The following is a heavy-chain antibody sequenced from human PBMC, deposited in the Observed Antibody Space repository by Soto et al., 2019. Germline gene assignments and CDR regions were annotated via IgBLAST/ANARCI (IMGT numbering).Heavy chain of an antibody. V-gene: IGHV3-23*01. Sequence: EVQLSESGGGLVQPGGSLRLSCAASGFTFSRYGMSWVRQAPGQGLEWVAAITGSGDSTYYADCGKGRFTISRDSSNNTVYLQMNSLRADDTAVYYCVTRRLERLYLDSWGLGALVIVSS. D-gene: IGHD1-1*01. J-gene: IGHJ4*01. CDR1: GFTFSRYG. CDR2: ITGSGDST. CDR3: VTRRLERLYLDS.